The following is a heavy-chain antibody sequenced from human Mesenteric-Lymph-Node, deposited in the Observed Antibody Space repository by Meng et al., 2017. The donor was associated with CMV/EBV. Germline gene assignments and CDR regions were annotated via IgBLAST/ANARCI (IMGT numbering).Heavy chain of an antibody. Sequence: ESLKISCTVSGGSMNNYYWSWIRQPPERGLEWIGYIYYTGSTNYSPSLKSRVTILVDTSKNQFSLKLSSVTAADTAVYFCARSDYYGSGSYYGGRSFDPWGQGTLVTVSS. CDR1: GGSMNNYY. J-gene: IGHJ5*02. D-gene: IGHD3-10*01. CDR3: ARSDYYGSGSYYGGRSFDP. CDR2: IYYTGST. V-gene: IGHV4-59*01.